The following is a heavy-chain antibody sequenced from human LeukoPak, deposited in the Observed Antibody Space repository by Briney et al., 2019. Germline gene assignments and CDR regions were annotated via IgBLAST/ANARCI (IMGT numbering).Heavy chain of an antibody. J-gene: IGHJ6*02. CDR3: ARGHWQLEV. V-gene: IGHV3-7*01. Sequence: GGSLRLSCEASGFSFSEYWMSWVRQATGKGLEWVASTNPDGNEKYYVDSVEGRLTISRDNAKESVYLQMNRQRAEDTAVYYCARGHWQLEVWGQGTTVTVSS. CDR1: GFSFSEYW. D-gene: IGHD1-1*01. CDR2: TNPDGNEK.